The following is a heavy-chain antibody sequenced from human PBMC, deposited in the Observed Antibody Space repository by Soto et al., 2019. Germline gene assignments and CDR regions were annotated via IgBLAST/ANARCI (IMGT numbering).Heavy chain of an antibody. Sequence: QVQLVQSGAEVKKPGASVKVSCKASGYTFTSYGISWVRQAPGQGLEWMGWISAYNGNTNYAQKLQGRVTMTTDTSTRTAYMELRSLRSDDTAVYYCARDVNYGDYLGPFDYWGQGTLVTVSS. CDR1: GYTFTSYG. CDR2: ISAYNGNT. CDR3: ARDVNYGDYLGPFDY. V-gene: IGHV1-18*01. J-gene: IGHJ4*02. D-gene: IGHD4-17*01.